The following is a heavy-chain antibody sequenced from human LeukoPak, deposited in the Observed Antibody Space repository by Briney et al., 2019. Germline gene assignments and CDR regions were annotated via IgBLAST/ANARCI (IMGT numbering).Heavy chain of an antibody. D-gene: IGHD3-16*01. V-gene: IGHV3-43*02. Sequence: PGGSLRLSCTASGFTFDGCAMHWVRQVPGRDLEWISLINGDGGVTYYADSVKGRFTISRDNRRNSLYLQMNSLRSDDTAFYYCAKDHNYDYAWGTLDSWGQGTLVTVSS. J-gene: IGHJ5*01. CDR2: INGDGGVT. CDR3: AKDHNYDYAWGTLDS. CDR1: GFTFDGCA.